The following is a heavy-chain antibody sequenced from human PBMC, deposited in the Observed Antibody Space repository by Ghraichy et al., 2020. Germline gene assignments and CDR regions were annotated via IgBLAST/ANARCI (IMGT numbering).Heavy chain of an antibody. Sequence: LSLTCAASGFSFSTYAMHWVRQAPGKGLEYVSAISDDGGTTYYANSVKDRFTISRDNSKNILYLQMGSLRAEDTAIYYCARVAWHSFYDDDYWGQGTQVTVSS. CDR1: GFSFSTYA. CDR3: ARVAWHSFYDDDY. J-gene: IGHJ4*02. CDR2: ISDDGGTT. D-gene: IGHD5/OR15-5a*01. V-gene: IGHV3-64*01.